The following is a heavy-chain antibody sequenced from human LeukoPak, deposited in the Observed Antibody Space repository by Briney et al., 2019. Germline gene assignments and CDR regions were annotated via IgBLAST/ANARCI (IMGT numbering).Heavy chain of an antibody. Sequence: SETLSLTCTVSGGSISSSSYYWGWIRQPPGKGLEWIGDICYSGNNNFNPSLKSRVTISLDTSKNQFSLKLSSVTAADTAVYYCARGYYDILTGLIPGANWFDPWGQGTLVTVSS. D-gene: IGHD3-9*01. CDR2: ICYSGNN. J-gene: IGHJ5*02. CDR1: GGSISSSSYY. CDR3: ARGYYDILTGLIPGANWFDP. V-gene: IGHV4-61*05.